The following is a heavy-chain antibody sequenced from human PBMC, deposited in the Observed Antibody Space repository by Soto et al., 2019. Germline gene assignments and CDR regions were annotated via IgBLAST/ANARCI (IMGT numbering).Heavy chain of an antibody. Sequence: VQLLESGGGLVQPGGSLRLSCAASGFTFSSYEMNWVRQAPGKGLEWLSYISGSSFTIYYADSVKGRFTISRDNAKNSLFLQMNSLRAEDTAVYYCASMYCGGDCLQPYWGQGTLVTVSS. CDR3: ASMYCGGDCLQPY. V-gene: IGHV3-48*03. CDR1: GFTFSSYE. CDR2: ISGSSFTI. J-gene: IGHJ4*02. D-gene: IGHD2-21*02.